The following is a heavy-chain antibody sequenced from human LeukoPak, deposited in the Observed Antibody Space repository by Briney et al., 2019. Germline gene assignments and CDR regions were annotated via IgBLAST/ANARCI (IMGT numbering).Heavy chain of an antibody. CDR1: GVSVSSGSDY. V-gene: IGHV4-61*01. Sequence: MPSETLSLTCTVSGVSVSSGSDYWSWIRQPPGKGLEWIGYVYYSGSTNYNPSLRSRVTISVDTSKNQFSLRLSSVTAADTAVYYCASGYSSSWLLDYWGQGTLVTVSS. J-gene: IGHJ4*02. CDR3: ASGYSSSWLLDY. CDR2: VYYSGST. D-gene: IGHD6-13*01.